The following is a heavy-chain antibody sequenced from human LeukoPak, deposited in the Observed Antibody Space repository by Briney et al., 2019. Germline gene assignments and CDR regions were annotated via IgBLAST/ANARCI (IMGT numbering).Heavy chain of an antibody. Sequence: GGSLRLSCAASGFTFSTYWMSWVRQAPGKGLEWVANIKEDESEKYYVDSVKGRFTISRDNAQNSLNLQMNSLRPEDTAMYYCARVRTTGSYYGMDVWGQGTTVTVSS. V-gene: IGHV3-7*01. D-gene: IGHD3-10*01. CDR2: IKEDESEK. J-gene: IGHJ6*02. CDR3: ARVRTTGSYYGMDV. CDR1: GFTFSTYW.